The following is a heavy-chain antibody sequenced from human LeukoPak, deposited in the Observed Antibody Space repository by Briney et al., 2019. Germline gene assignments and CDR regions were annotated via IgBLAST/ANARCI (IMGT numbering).Heavy chain of an antibody. CDR2: IYYSGST. CDR3: ARGVSWLRQYFDY. V-gene: IGHV4-59*01. J-gene: IGHJ4*02. D-gene: IGHD5-12*01. Sequence: SETLSLTCTVSGGSISSYYWSWIRQPPGKGLEWIGYIYYSGSTNYNPSLKSRVTISVDTSKNQFSLKLSSVTAADTAVYYCARGVSWLRQYFDYWGQGTLVTVSS. CDR1: GGSISSYY.